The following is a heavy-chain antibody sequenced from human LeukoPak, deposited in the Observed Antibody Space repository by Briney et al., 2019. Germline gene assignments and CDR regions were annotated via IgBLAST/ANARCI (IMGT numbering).Heavy chain of an antibody. J-gene: IGHJ3*02. Sequence: SETLSLTCTVSGVSISSYYWSWLRQPPAKGLEWIGYIYYSGSTNYNPPLKSRVTISVDTYKNQFSLKLSSVTAADTAVYYCARDRNAYGFLGAFDIWGQGTMVTVSS. CDR3: ARDRNAYGFLGAFDI. V-gene: IGHV4-59*01. D-gene: IGHD4-17*01. CDR2: IYYSGST. CDR1: GVSISSYY.